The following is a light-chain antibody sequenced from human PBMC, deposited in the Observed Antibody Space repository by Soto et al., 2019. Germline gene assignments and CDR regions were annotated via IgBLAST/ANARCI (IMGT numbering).Light chain of an antibody. V-gene: IGKV3-15*01. CDR1: QSVNTN. Sequence: MTQSSTAQPVTTGDRATLSCRARQSVNTNLAWYQQKPGQAHRVLMFGASSRAVGIPDRFGGSGSGKELILSISLLQTETFAVYYCQRYTKLPRTFGQATTV. J-gene: IGKJ1*01. CDR3: QRYTKLPRT. CDR2: GAS.